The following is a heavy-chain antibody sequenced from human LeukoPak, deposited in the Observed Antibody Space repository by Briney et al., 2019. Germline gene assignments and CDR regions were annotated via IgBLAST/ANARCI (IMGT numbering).Heavy chain of an antibody. CDR3: ARRSGWYALRFDY. V-gene: IGHV4-34*01. D-gene: IGHD6-19*01. CDR2: INHSGST. Sequence: SETLSLTCAVYGGSFSGYYWGWIRQPPGKGLEWIGEINHSGSTNYNPSLKSRVTISVDTSKNQFSLKLSSVTAADTAVYYCARRSGWYALRFDYWGQGTLVTVSS. J-gene: IGHJ4*02. CDR1: GGSFSGYY.